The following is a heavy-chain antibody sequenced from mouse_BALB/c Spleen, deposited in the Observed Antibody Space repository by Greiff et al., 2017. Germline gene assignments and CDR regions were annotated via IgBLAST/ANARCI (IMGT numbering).Heavy chain of an antibody. J-gene: IGHJ3*01. Sequence: QSCKASGYTFTSYWMHWVKQRPGQGLEWIGEINPSNGRTNYNEKFKSKATLTVDKSSSTAYMQLSSLTSEDSAVYYCARDTTGVAYWGQGTLVTVSA. V-gene: IGHV1S81*02. CDR3: ARDTTGVAY. D-gene: IGHD4-1*02. CDR2: INPSNGRT. CDR1: GYTFTSYW.